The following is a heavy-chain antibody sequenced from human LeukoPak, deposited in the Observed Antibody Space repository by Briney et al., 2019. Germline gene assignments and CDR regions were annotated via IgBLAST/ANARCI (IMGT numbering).Heavy chain of an antibody. J-gene: IGHJ6*02. V-gene: IGHV3-30*18. CDR1: GFTFSSYG. CDR2: ISYDGSNK. CDR3: AKDFNYDFWSGYYTDTYYYYYGMDV. D-gene: IGHD3-3*01. Sequence: PGRSLRLSCAASGFTFSSYGMHWVRQAPGKGLEWVAVISYDGSNKYYADSVKGRFTISRDNSKNTLYLQMNGLRAEDTAVYYCAKDFNYDFWSGYYTDTYYYYYGMDVWGQGTTVTVSS.